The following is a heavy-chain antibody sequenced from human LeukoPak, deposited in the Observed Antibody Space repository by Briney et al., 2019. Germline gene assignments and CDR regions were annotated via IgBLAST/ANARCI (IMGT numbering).Heavy chain of an antibody. CDR1: GGSLRRGDCC. J-gene: IGHJ4*02. V-gene: IGHV4-30-4*01. CDR3: ARGDSSGYDFDY. CDR2: IYYSSST. Sequence: SQTLSLTCNVYGGSLRRGDCCSGWIREPPWKGLEWIGYIYYSSSTYYTPSLKSRVTISVDTSKNQLSLKLSSVTAADTAVYYCARGDSSGYDFDYWGQGTLITVSS. D-gene: IGHD3-22*01.